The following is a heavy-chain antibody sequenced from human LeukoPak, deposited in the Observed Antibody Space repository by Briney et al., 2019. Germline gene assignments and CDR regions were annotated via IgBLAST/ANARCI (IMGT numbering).Heavy chain of an antibody. D-gene: IGHD3-22*01. CDR3: ASSPSGYWWNFDC. CDR1: GESFSGYY. Sequence: PSETLSLTCAVFGESFSGYYWSWIRQPPGKGLEWIGEINHSGSTNYNPSLKSRVTISGDMSKNQFSLKLSSVTAADTAVYYCASSPSGYWWNFDCWGQGTLVTVSS. V-gene: IGHV4-34*01. J-gene: IGHJ4*02. CDR2: INHSGST.